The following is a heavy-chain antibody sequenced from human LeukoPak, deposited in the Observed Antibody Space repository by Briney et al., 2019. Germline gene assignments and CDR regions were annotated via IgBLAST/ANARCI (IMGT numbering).Heavy chain of an antibody. CDR1: GLLVRHNY. J-gene: IGHJ2*01. D-gene: IGHD7-27*01. CDR3: ARDPGVGLDL. V-gene: IGHV3-53*01. Sequence: PGGSLRLSCAASGLLVRHNYMSWVRQAPGRGLEWVSIIYNSGNTDYADPVKGRFTVSRDTSKNTLFLQMNDLRVDDTAIYYCARDPGVGLDLWGRGTLVSV. CDR2: IYNSGNT.